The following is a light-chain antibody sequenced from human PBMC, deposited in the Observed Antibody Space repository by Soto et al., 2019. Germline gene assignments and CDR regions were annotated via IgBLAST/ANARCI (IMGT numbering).Light chain of an antibody. CDR1: QSVRSD. CDR2: GAS. J-gene: IGKJ4*01. V-gene: IGKV3-11*01. Sequence: IVMTQSPATLSVSPGERATLSCRASQSVRSDLAWYQQKPGQAPRLLIYGASTRATGIPDRFSGSGSGTDFTLTISSLEPEDFAVYYCQQRSNWLPLTFGGGTKVDIK. CDR3: QQRSNWLPLT.